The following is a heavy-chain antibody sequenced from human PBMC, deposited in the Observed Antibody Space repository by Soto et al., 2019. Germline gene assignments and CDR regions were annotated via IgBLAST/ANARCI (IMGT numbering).Heavy chain of an antibody. CDR1: GFTFSSYA. V-gene: IGHV3-23*01. Sequence: GGSLRLSCAASGFTFSSYAMSWVRQAPGKGLEWVSAISGSGGSTYYADSVKGRFTISRDNSKNTLYLQMNSLRAEDTAVYYCAKGDTIFGVVTGTFDYWGQGTLVTVSS. CDR3: AKGDTIFGVVTGTFDY. J-gene: IGHJ4*02. D-gene: IGHD3-3*01. CDR2: ISGSGGST.